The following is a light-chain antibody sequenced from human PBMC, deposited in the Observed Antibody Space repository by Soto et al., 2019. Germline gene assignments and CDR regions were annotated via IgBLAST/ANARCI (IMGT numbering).Light chain of an antibody. V-gene: IGKV1-39*01. CDR2: AAS. J-gene: IGKJ1*01. Sequence: DIQMTQSPSSLSASVGDRVTITCRASQSISSYLNWYQQTPGKAPKLLIYAASSLQSGVRSRFSGSGSGTEFTLTISSLQPDDFATYYCQQYNSFPWTFGQGTKVDIK. CDR1: QSISSY. CDR3: QQYNSFPWT.